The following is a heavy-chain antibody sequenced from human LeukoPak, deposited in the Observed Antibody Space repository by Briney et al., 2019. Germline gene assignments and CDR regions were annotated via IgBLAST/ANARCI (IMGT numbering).Heavy chain of an antibody. V-gene: IGHV4-59*08. Sequence: SETLSLTCTVSGGSISNSYWSWIRQPPGQGLEWIGYISYTGRTNYNPSLKSRVTISVDTSKNHFSLKLSSVTAADTAVYYCARYYGSGSYYAFDIWGQGTMVTVSS. CDR2: ISYTGRT. CDR1: GGSISNSY. CDR3: ARYYGSGSYYAFDI. J-gene: IGHJ3*02. D-gene: IGHD3-10*01.